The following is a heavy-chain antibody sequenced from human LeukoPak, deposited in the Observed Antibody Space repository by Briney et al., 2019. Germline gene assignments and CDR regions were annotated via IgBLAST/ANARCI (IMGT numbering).Heavy chain of an antibody. CDR2: FDPEDGET. D-gene: IGHD3-10*01. CDR1: GYTLTELS. Sequence: ASVKVSCKVSGYTLTELSMHWVRQAPGKGLEWMGGFDPEDGETIYAQKFQGRVTMIEDTSTDTAYMELSSLRSEDTAVYYCATLIRGVPHWYFDLWGRGTLVTVSS. CDR3: ATLIRGVPHWYFDL. V-gene: IGHV1-24*01. J-gene: IGHJ2*01.